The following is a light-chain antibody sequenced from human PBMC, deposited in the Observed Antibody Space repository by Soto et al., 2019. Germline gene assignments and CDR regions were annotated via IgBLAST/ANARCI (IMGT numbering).Light chain of an antibody. CDR1: QDIGNW. V-gene: IGKV1-12*01. J-gene: IGKJ5*01. Sequence: DIQVTQSPPSMAASVGDRVTITCRASQDIGNWMTWYQQKPGKAPKLLIYSASTLVRGVPSRFSGSGSGTEFTLTSSGLQPEDSLTYYCQQAKSFPITFGQGTRLDIK. CDR3: QQAKSFPIT. CDR2: SAS.